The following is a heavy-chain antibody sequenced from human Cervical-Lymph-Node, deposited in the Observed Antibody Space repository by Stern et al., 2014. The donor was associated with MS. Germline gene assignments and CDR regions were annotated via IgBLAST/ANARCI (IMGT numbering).Heavy chain of an antibody. Sequence: VQLVESGGGVVQPGGSQRLSCTASGFTFEDYAMEWVRQVPGKGLEWVAMIWYDGNQKYYGDSVRGRFSVSRDNSRNTLYLQMKSLSLEDTAVYYCARKIPDYYYYAMDVWGQGTTVTVSS. V-gene: IGHV3-33*01. D-gene: IGHD2-2*02. CDR1: GFTFEDYA. CDR3: ARKIPDYYYYAMDV. CDR2: IWYDGNQK. J-gene: IGHJ6*02.